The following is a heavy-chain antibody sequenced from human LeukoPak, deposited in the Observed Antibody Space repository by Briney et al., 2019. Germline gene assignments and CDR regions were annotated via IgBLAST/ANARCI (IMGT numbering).Heavy chain of an antibody. Sequence: PGGSLRLSCAASGFTFSSYAMSWVRQAPGKGLEWVSAISGSGGSTYYADSVKGRFTISRDNSKNMLYLQMNSLRAEDTAVYYCAKSRYSSGWYYFDYWGQGTLVTVSS. CDR2: ISGSGGST. J-gene: IGHJ4*02. CDR3: AKSRYSSGWYYFDY. D-gene: IGHD6-19*01. V-gene: IGHV3-23*01. CDR1: GFTFSSYA.